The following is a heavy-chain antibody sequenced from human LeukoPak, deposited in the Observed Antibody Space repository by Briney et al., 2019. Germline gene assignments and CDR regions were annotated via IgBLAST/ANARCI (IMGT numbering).Heavy chain of an antibody. J-gene: IGHJ5*02. D-gene: IGHD3-22*01. Sequence: GGALRLSCAASGFTFSSYAMSWVRQAPGRGLEWVSAISGSGGSTYYADSVKGRFTISRDNSENTLYLQMNSLRAEDTAVYYCAKDLPGLDYYDSSGYSSWGQGTLVTVSS. CDR2: ISGSGGST. CDR1: GFTFSSYA. V-gene: IGHV3-23*01. CDR3: AKDLPGLDYYDSSGYSS.